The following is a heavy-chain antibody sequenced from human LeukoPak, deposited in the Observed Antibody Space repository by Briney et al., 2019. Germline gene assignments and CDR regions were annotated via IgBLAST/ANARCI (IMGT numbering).Heavy chain of an antibody. J-gene: IGHJ6*03. CDR1: GFTFSSYA. Sequence: PGGSLRLSCAASGFTFSSYAMHWVRQAPGKGLEGVAVISYDGSNKYYADSGKGRFTIHRDKSKNTLYLQMNSLRAEDTAIYYCAKNGDRGAYCSGGSCYPYYYYNMDVWGKGTTVTISS. D-gene: IGHD2-15*01. V-gene: IGHV3-30*04. CDR3: AKNGDRGAYCSGGSCYPYYYYNMDV. CDR2: ISYDGSNK.